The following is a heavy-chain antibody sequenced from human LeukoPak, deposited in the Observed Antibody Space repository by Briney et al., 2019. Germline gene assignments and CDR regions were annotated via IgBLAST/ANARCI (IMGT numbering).Heavy chain of an antibody. CDR1: GGSFSGYY. CDR2: INHSGST. Sequence: SETLSLTCAVYGGSFSGYYWSWLRQPPGKGVEWMGEINHSGSTNYNPSLTSRVTIPVDTSKNQFSLKLSSVTAADTAVYYCARVIVYYMDVWGKGTTVTVSS. J-gene: IGHJ6*03. D-gene: IGHD3-16*02. CDR3: ARVIVYYMDV. V-gene: IGHV4-34*01.